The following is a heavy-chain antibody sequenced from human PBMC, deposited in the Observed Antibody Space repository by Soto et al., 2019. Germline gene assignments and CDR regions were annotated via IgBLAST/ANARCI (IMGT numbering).Heavy chain of an antibody. CDR1: GDTLSTHG. D-gene: IGHD6-19*01. CDR3: AAGDSSDTRDH. Sequence: QVQLVQSGAEVKKPGSSVKVSCKASGDTLSTHGISWVRQAPGQGLEWMGGTIPIIGTTDYAEKFQGRVTITADESTTTSYMELSSRRPDDTAVYDCAAGDSSDTRDHWGQGTLVTVSS. V-gene: IGHV1-69*01. CDR2: TIPIIGTT. J-gene: IGHJ4*02.